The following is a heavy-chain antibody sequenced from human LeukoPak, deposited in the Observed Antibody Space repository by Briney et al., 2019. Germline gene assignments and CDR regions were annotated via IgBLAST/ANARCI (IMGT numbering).Heavy chain of an antibody. Sequence: GGSLRLSCAASGFTFSSYGMPWVRQAPGKGLEWVAVIWFDGSNKYYADSVKGRFTISRDNSKNTLYLQMNSLRAEDTAVYYCARGSGWYTKYYFDYWGQGTLVTVSS. CDR1: GFTFSSYG. CDR3: ARGSGWYTKYYFDY. D-gene: IGHD6-19*01. J-gene: IGHJ4*02. CDR2: IWFDGSNK. V-gene: IGHV3-33*01.